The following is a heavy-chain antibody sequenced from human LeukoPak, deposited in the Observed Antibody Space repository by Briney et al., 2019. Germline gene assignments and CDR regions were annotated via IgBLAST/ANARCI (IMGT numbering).Heavy chain of an antibody. CDR1: GGSISTSSYY. Sequence: SETLSLTCTVSGGSISTSSYYWGWIRQPPGKGLEWIGSIYYSGSTNYNPSLKSRVTISVDTSKNQFSLKLSSVTAADTAVYYCARGDYYDSSGNDAFDIWGQGTMVTVSS. V-gene: IGHV4-39*07. CDR3: ARGDYYDSSGNDAFDI. D-gene: IGHD3-22*01. CDR2: IYYSGST. J-gene: IGHJ3*02.